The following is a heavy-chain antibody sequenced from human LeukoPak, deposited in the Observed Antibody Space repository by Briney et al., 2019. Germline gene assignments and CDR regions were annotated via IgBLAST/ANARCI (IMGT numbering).Heavy chain of an antibody. J-gene: IGHJ4*02. CDR1: GVTFSSCW. D-gene: IGHD6-13*01. CDR2: IYCDGSST. Sequence: GGSLRLSCEVSGVTFSSCWMRWVRQAPGKGLMWVSRIYCDGSSTNYADSVKGRFTTSRDNAKNTWYLQMNSLTADDTAVYYCARDERSRVYYWGQGTLVTVSS. CDR3: ARDERSRVYY. V-gene: IGHV3-74*01.